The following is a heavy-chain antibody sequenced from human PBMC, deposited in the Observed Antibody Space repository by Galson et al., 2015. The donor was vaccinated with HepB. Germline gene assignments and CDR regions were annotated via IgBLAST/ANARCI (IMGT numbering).Heavy chain of an antibody. CDR2: ITTSSSTL. D-gene: IGHD3-16*01. J-gene: IGHJ4*02. Sequence: SLRLSCAVSGLIFSGYSMTWVRQTPGKGLEWISYITTSSSTLSYADSVKGRFIVSRDNAKNSLYLQMNSRRDEDTAVYYCARIRSGYYFDYWGQGTLVTVSS. CDR1: GLIFSGYS. V-gene: IGHV3-48*02. CDR3: ARIRSGYYFDY.